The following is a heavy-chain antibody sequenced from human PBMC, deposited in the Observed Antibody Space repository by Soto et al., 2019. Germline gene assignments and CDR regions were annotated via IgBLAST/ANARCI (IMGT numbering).Heavy chain of an antibody. D-gene: IGHD3-10*01. J-gene: IGHJ4*03. CDR2: VSGDGYAS. CDR3: AKRHYYGSGSFALAT. Sequence: EVRLLESGGGLVQPGGSLRRSCAGSGFTFSSNAMSWVRQAPGKGLEWVSSVSGDGYASDYADSVKGRFTVSRHNSKNRLYLQMNSLRAEDTAVYYCAKRHYYGSGSFALATWGQGTLVTVSS. V-gene: IGHV3-23*01. CDR1: GFTFSSNA.